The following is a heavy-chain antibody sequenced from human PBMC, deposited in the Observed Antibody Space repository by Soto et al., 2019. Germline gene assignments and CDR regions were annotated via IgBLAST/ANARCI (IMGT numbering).Heavy chain of an antibody. D-gene: IGHD1-26*01. CDR1: GYTFTDYY. Sequence: QVQLVQSGAEVKKPGASVKVSCKASGYTFTDYYIHWVRQAPGQGLECMGWINPNSGGTDYAQKFQGRVTMTRDTSISTAYMELTRLRSDDTAVYYCARDHVGAMSFFDIWGQGTMVTVSS. CDR2: INPNSGGT. CDR3: ARDHVGAMSFFDI. J-gene: IGHJ3*02. V-gene: IGHV1-2*02.